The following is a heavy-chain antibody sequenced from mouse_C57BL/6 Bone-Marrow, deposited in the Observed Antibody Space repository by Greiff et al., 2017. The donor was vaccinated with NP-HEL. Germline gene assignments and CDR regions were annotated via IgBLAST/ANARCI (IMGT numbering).Heavy chain of an antibody. J-gene: IGHJ1*03. Sequence: DVMLVESGGGLVKPGGSLKLSCAASGFTFSSYAMSWVRQTPEKRLEWVATISDGGSYTYYPDNVKGRFTISRDNAKNNLYLQMSHLKSEDTAMYYCASRGAGYFDVWGTGTTVTVSS. CDR1: GFTFSSYA. CDR3: ASRGAGYFDV. V-gene: IGHV5-4*03. CDR2: ISDGGSYT.